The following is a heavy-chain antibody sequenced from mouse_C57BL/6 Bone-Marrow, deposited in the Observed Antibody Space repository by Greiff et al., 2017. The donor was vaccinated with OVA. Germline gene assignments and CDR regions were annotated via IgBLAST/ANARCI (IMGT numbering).Heavy chain of an antibody. CDR3: ARGGYGSSYWYFDV. V-gene: IGHV1-39*01. CDR1: GYSFTDYN. Sequence: VQLKQSGPELVKPGASVKISCKASGYSFTDYNMNWVKQSNGKSLEWIGVINPNYGTTSYNQKFKGKATLTVDQSSSTAYMQLNSLTSEDSAVYYCARGGYGSSYWYFDVWGTGTTVTVSS. J-gene: IGHJ1*03. D-gene: IGHD1-1*01. CDR2: INPNYGTT.